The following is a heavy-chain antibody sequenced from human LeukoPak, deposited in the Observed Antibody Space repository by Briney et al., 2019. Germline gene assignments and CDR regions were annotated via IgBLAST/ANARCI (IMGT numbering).Heavy chain of an antibody. CDR2: IYYSGST. CDR1: GGSISSGGYY. D-gene: IGHD5-18*01. CDR3: ARGRIQLSRQRGYWFDP. Sequence: PSQTLSLTCTVSGGSISSGGYYWSWIRQHPGKGPEWIGYIYYSGSTYYNPSLKSRVTISVDTSKNQFSLKLSSVTAADTAVYYCARGRIQLSRQRGYWFDPWGQGTLVTVSS. V-gene: IGHV4-31*03. J-gene: IGHJ5*02.